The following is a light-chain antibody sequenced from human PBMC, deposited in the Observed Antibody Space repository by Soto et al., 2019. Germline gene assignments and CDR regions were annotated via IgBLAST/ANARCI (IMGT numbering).Light chain of an antibody. CDR1: SSNIGSHS. J-gene: IGLJ2*01. V-gene: IGLV1-44*01. CDR3: AARDDSLNAVI. Sequence: QLVLTQPPSASGTPGQRVTISCSGSSSNIGSHSVDWYQQLPGTAPKLLIFRNNQRPSGVPDRFSGSKSGTSASLAISGLQSEDEAEYYCAARDDSLNAVIFGGGTKLTVL. CDR2: RNN.